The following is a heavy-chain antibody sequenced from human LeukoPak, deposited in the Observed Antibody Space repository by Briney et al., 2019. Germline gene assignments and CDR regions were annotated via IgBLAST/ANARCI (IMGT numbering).Heavy chain of an antibody. D-gene: IGHD5-24*01. J-gene: IGHJ4*02. CDR2: IIPIFGTA. CDR3: AKDDDLGWPGPHLDY. V-gene: IGHV1-69*13. Sequence: GASVKVSCKASRGTFSSYAISWVRQAPGQGLEWMGGIIPIFGTANYAQKFQGRVTITADESTSTAYMELSSLRSEDTAVYYCAKDDDLGWPGPHLDYWGQGTLVTVSS. CDR1: RGTFSSYA.